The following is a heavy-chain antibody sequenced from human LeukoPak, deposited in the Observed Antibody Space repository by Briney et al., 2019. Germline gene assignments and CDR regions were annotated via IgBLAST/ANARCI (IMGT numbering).Heavy chain of an antibody. CDR1: GFTVSSNY. CDR3: AKAYYGSGSYYAEYFQH. Sequence: PGGSLRLSCAASGFTVSSNYMSWVRQAPGRGLEWVSAISGSGGSTYYADSVKGRFTISRDNSKNTLYLQMNSLRAEDTAVYYCAKAYYGSGSYYAEYFQHWGQGTLVTVSS. V-gene: IGHV3-23*01. J-gene: IGHJ1*01. D-gene: IGHD3-10*01. CDR2: ISGSGGST.